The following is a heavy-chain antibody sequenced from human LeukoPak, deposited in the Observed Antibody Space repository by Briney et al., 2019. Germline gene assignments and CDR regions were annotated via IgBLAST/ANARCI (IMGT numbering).Heavy chain of an antibody. CDR3: ARAPPYSSSCDY. Sequence: KPSETLSLTCAVYGGSFSGYYWSWIRQPPGKGLEWIGEINHSGSTNYNPSLKSRVTISVDTSKNQFSLKLSSVTAADTAVYYCARAPPYSSSCDYWGQGTLVTVSS. J-gene: IGHJ4*02. CDR2: INHSGST. V-gene: IGHV4-34*01. D-gene: IGHD6-13*01. CDR1: GGSFSGYY.